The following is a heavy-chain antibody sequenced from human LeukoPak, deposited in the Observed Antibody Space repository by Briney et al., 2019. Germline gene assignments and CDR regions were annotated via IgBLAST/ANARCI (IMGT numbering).Heavy chain of an antibody. D-gene: IGHD3-10*01. J-gene: IGHJ5*02. V-gene: IGHV4-4*07. CDR3: AREPVRASMFDP. CDR1: GGSISSYY. CDR2: IYTSGST. Sequence: TSETLSLTCTVSGGSISSYYRSWIRQPAGKGLEWIGRIYTSGSTNYNPSLKSRVTMSVDTSKNQFSLKLSSVTAADTAVYYCAREPVRASMFDPWGQGTLVTVSS.